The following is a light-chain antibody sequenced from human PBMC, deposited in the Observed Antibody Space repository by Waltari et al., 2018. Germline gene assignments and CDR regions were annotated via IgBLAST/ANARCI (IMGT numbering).Light chain of an antibody. CDR1: SGSIASNY. Sequence: NFLLTQPHSVSESPGKTVTISCTPSSGSIASNYVQWYQQRPGSAPTTVIYEDTQRPSVVPDRFSGSIDSSTNSASLTISGLKTEDEADYYCQSYDSNNPVVFGGGTKLTVL. CDR3: QSYDSNNPVV. J-gene: IGLJ2*01. V-gene: IGLV6-57*04. CDR2: EDT.